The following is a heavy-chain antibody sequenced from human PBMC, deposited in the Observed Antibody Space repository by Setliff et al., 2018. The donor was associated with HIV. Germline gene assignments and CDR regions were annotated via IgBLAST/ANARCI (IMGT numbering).Heavy chain of an antibody. CDR1: GYSFTSYW. V-gene: IGHV5-51*01. J-gene: IGHJ5*02. CDR2: MYPGTSTT. D-gene: IGHD3-10*01. Sequence: GESLKISCKGSGYSFTSYWIGWVRQMPGKGLEWMGIMYPGTSTTKYSPSFQGQVTISADKSISTAYLQWSSLKASDTAIYYCAISGSPDRRPTWGQGTLVTVSS. CDR3: AISGSPDRRPT.